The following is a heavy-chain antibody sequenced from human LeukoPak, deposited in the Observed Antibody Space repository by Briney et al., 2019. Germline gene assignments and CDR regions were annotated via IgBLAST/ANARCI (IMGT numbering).Heavy chain of an antibody. J-gene: IGHJ4*02. Sequence: PSETLSLTCSVSGGSISSSNYYWSWIRQPAGKGLEWIGRIYTSESTNYNPSLKSRVTISVDTSRNQFSLKLSSVTAADTTVYYCARGLWFGDENPPYFDYWGQGILVTVSS. CDR2: IYTSEST. D-gene: IGHD3-10*01. V-gene: IGHV4-61*02. CDR1: GGSISSSNYY. CDR3: ARGLWFGDENPPYFDY.